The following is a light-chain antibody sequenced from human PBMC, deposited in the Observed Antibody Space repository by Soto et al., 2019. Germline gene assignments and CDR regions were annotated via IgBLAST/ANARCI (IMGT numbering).Light chain of an antibody. J-gene: IGKJ4*01. CDR2: DTS. V-gene: IGKV3-20*01. CDR1: QSVSSY. CDR3: QQYGSSPLT. Sequence: EIVLTQSPGTLSLSVGERVTLSCRASQSVSSYLAWYQQTPGQAPRLLIYDTSNRATGTPDRFSGSGSGTDFTITIRSREPEDFSVYYCQQYGSSPLTFGGRTTVEIK.